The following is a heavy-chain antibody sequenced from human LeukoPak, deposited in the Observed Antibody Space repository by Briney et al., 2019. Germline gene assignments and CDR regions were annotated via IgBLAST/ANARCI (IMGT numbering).Heavy chain of an antibody. CDR3: ARVKDGDYGLDY. CDR1: GYTFTGYY. D-gene: IGHD4-17*01. CDR2: INPNSGGT. J-gene: IGHJ4*02. Sequence: ASVTVSCKASGYTFTGYYMHWVRQAPGQGLEWMGWINPNSGGTNYAQKLQGRVTMTTDTSTSTAYMELRSLRSDDTAVYYCARVKDGDYGLDYWGQGTLVTVSS. V-gene: IGHV1-2*02.